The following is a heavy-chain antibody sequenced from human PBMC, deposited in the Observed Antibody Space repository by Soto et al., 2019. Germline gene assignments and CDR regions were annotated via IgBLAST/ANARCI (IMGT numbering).Heavy chain of an antibody. Sequence: QVQLVQSGAEVKKPGASVKVSCKASGYTFTSYGISWVRQAPGQGLEWMGWFSAYNGNTNYAQKLQGRVTMTTATSASTAYKELRSMRSDDTAVYYCAREESDGVFRWLRQFDYWGQGTLVTVSS. J-gene: IGHJ4*02. V-gene: IGHV1-18*01. D-gene: IGHD5-12*01. CDR3: AREESDGVFRWLRQFDY. CDR2: FSAYNGNT. CDR1: GYTFTSYG.